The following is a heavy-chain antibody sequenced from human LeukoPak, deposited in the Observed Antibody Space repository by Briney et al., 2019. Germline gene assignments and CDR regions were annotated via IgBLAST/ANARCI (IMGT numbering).Heavy chain of an antibody. CDR2: INWNGGST. J-gene: IGHJ6*02. V-gene: IGHV3-20*04. CDR1: GFTLDDYG. D-gene: IGHD3-10*01. Sequence: GGSETLFCAASGFTLDDYGVRWARQAPGKGLEWVSGINWNGGSTGYADSVKGRFTISRDNAKNSLYLQMNSLRAEDTALYYCARDWDYSSGNFTGKSVWAQETTVTVSS. CDR3: ARDWDYSSGNFTGKSV.